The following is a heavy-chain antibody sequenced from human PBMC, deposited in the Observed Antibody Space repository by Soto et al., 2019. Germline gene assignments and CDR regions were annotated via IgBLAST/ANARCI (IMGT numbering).Heavy chain of an antibody. CDR3: ARDSSSWYSTLNNWFDP. V-gene: IGHV1-18*01. D-gene: IGHD6-13*01. Sequence: GASVKVSCKASGYTFTSYGISWVRQAPGQGLEWMGWISAYNGNPNYAQKLQGRVTMTTDTSTSTAYMELRSLRSDDTAVYYCARDSSSWYSTLNNWFDPWAREPWSPSPQ. CDR2: ISAYNGNP. J-gene: IGHJ5*02. CDR1: GYTFTSYG.